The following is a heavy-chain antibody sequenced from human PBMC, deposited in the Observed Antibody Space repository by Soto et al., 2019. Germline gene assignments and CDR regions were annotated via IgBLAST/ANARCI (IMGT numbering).Heavy chain of an antibody. CDR2: ISSSSSYI. D-gene: IGHD6-6*01. Sequence: GGSLRLSCAASGFTFSSYSMNWVRQAPGKGLEWVSSISSSSSYIYYADSVKGRFTISRDNAKNSLYLQMNSLRAEDTAVYYCARDKAARDYFDYWGQGTLVTVSS. CDR1: GFTFSSYS. V-gene: IGHV3-21*01. CDR3: ARDKAARDYFDY. J-gene: IGHJ4*02.